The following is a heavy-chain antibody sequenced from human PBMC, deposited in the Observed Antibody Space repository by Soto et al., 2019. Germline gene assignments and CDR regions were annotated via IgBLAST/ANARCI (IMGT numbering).Heavy chain of an antibody. CDR1: GFTFNSYA. CDR3: AKDRTSKTRAFDY. CDR2: ISSNGGTT. J-gene: IGHJ4*02. V-gene: IGHV3-64D*08. Sequence: GGSLRLSCSASGFTFNSYAMHWVRQAPGKGLEYVSGISSNGGTTYYADSVTGRFTISRDNSKNTLYLQMSSLRVEDTAVYYCAKDRTSKTRAFDYWGQGNLVTVSS.